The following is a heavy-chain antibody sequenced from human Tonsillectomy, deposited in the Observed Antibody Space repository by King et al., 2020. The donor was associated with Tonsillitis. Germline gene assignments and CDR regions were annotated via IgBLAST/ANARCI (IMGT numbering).Heavy chain of an antibody. CDR1: GFTFSNAW. Sequence: VQLVESGGGLVKPGGSLRLSCAASGFTFSNAWLSWVRQAPGKGLEWVGRIKSKTDGGTTDCAAPVKGRFSLSRDDSKNTLYLQVNSLKTEDTAVYYCTTNAEGYCSSTTCHDDYWGQGTLVTVSS. V-gene: IGHV3-15*01. J-gene: IGHJ4*02. CDR3: TTNAEGYCSSTTCHDDY. CDR2: IKSKTDGGTT. D-gene: IGHD2-2*01.